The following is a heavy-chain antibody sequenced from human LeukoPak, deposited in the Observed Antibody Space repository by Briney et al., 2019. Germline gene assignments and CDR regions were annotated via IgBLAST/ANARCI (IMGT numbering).Heavy chain of an antibody. CDR2: IYYSGST. Sequence: PSETLSLTCTVSGGSISSSSYYWGWIRQPPRKGLEWIGSIYYSGSTYYNPSLKSRVTISVDTSKNQFSLKLTAVTAADTAVYYCARETPGAGHFDYWGQGSLVTVSS. V-gene: IGHV4-39*07. J-gene: IGHJ4*02. D-gene: IGHD7-27*01. CDR3: ARETPGAGHFDY. CDR1: GGSISSSSYY.